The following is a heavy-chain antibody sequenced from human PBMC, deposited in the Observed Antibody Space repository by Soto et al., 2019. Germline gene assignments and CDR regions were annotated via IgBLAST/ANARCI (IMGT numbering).Heavy chain of an antibody. V-gene: IGHV1-3*01. Sequence: ASVKVSCKASGYTFTSYAMHWVRQAPGQRLEWMGWINAGNGNTKYSQKFQGRVTITRDTSASTAYMELSSLRSEDTAVYYCARSGYSYGFTFDYWGQNEFDMWGQGTMVTVLQ. CDR2: INAGNGNT. D-gene: IGHD5-18*01. J-gene: IGHJ3*02. CDR1: GYTFTSYA. CDR3: ARSGYSYGFTFDYWGQNEFDM.